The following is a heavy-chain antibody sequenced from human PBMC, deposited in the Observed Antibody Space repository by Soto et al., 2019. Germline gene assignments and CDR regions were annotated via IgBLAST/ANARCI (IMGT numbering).Heavy chain of an antibody. CDR1: GGSISSYY. V-gene: IGHV4-59*01. D-gene: IGHD2-15*01. CDR3: ARVEGGYCSGGSCPVHYFDY. Sequence: SETLSLTCTVSGGSISSYYWSWIRQPPGKGLEWIGYIYYSGSTNYNPSLKSRVTISVDTSKNQFSLKLSSVTAADTAVYYCARVEGGYCSGGSCPVHYFDYWGQGTLVTVS. CDR2: IYYSGST. J-gene: IGHJ4*02.